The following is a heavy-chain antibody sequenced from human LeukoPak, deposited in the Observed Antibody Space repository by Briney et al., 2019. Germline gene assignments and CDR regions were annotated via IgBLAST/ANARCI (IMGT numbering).Heavy chain of an antibody. V-gene: IGHV1-2*02. CDR2: INPNSGDT. J-gene: IGHJ4*02. D-gene: IGHD1-1*01. Sequence: ASVKVSCKASGYTFTGPYIHWVRQAPGQGFEWMGWINPNSGDTNYAQKFQGRVTMTRDTSTSTAYMELSRLRFDDTAVYYCARAYNWGYDYWGQGTLVTVSS. CDR3: ARAYNWGYDY. CDR1: GYTFTGPY.